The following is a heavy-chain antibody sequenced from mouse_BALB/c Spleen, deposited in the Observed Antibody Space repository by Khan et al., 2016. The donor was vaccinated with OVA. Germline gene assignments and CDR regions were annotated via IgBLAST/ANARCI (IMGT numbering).Heavy chain of an antibody. J-gene: IGHJ2*01. CDR1: GYSITSGYS. Sequence: EVQLQESGPDLVKPSQSLSLTCTVTGYSITSGYSWHWIRPFPGNKLEWMGYIYYSGNTNYNPSLKSRIFITRASSKNQFFLQLNSVTTEAPAYFYCARDGYYFDYGGQGTTLTVSS. D-gene: IGHD2-3*01. CDR3: ARDGYYFDY. V-gene: IGHV3-1*02. CDR2: IYYSGNT.